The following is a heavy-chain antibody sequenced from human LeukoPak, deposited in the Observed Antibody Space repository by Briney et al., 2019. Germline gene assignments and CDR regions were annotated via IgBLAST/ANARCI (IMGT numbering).Heavy chain of an antibody. D-gene: IGHD6-13*01. CDR1: GFTFSIAW. CDR3: ARDEGRGSSWYDYYYGMDV. CDR2: ISSSSSTI. J-gene: IGHJ6*02. Sequence: GGSLRLSCAASGFTFSIAWMNWVRQTPGKGLEWVSYISSSSSTIYYADSVKGRFTISRDNAKNSLYLQMNSLRAEGTAVYYCARDEGRGSSWYDYYYGMDVWGQGTTVTVSS. V-gene: IGHV3-48*04.